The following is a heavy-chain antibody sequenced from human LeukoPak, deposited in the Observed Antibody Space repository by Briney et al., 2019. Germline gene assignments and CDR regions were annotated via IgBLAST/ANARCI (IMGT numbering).Heavy chain of an antibody. D-gene: IGHD3-10*01. CDR1: GFTFGDYA. Sequence: GGSLRLSCTASGFTFGDYAMSWVRQAPGKGLERVGFIRSKAYGGTTEYAASVKGRFTISRDDSKSIAYLQMNSLKTEDTAVYYCTREKRGSGSNFDYWGQGTLVTVSS. CDR3: TREKRGSGSNFDY. V-gene: IGHV3-49*04. CDR2: IRSKAYGGTT. J-gene: IGHJ4*02.